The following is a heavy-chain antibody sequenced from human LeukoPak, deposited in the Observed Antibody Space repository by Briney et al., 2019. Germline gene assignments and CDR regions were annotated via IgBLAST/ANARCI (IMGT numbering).Heavy chain of an antibody. CDR2: IGGSGGAI. V-gene: IGHV3-23*01. D-gene: IGHD2-2*03. CDR1: GFTFSTYD. J-gene: IGHJ3*02. CDR3: AKWMSRVQAFDI. Sequence: GGSLRLSCAASGFTFSTYDMGWVRQAPGKGLQWVACIGGSGGAIYYADSVKGRFTISRDNSKSTLYLQMNSLRADDTAIYYCAKWMSRVQAFDIWGQGTMVTVS.